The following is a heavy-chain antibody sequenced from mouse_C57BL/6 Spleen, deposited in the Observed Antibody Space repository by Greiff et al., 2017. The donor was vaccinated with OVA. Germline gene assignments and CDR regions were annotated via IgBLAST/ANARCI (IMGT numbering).Heavy chain of an antibody. CDR3: AREGSSHWYCDV. V-gene: IGHV1-26*01. Sequence: EVQLQQSGPELVKPGASVKISCKASGYTFTDYYMNWVKQSHGKSLEWIGDINPNNGGTSYNQKFKGKATLTVDKSSSTAYMELRSLTSEDSAVYYCAREGSSHWYCDVWGTGTTVTVSS. CDR2: INPNNGGT. J-gene: IGHJ1*03. D-gene: IGHD1-1*01. CDR1: GYTFTDYY.